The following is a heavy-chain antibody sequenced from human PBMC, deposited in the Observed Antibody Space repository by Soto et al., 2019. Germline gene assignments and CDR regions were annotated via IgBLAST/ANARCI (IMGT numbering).Heavy chain of an antibody. J-gene: IGHJ6*02. Sequence: PSETLSLTCAVSGGSISSSNLWSWVRQPPGKGLEWIGEIYHSGSTNYNPSLKSRVTISVDKSKNQFSLKLSSVTAADTAVYYCASLRIAAAGYYYYGMDVWGQGTTVTVSS. CDR3: ASLRIAAAGYYYYGMDV. CDR1: GGSISSSNL. D-gene: IGHD6-13*01. CDR2: IYHSGST. V-gene: IGHV4-4*02.